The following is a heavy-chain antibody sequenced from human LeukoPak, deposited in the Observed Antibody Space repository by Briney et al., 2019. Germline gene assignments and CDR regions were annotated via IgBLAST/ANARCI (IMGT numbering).Heavy chain of an antibody. Sequence: PGGSLRLSCAASGFTFSSYEMNWVRQAPGKGLEWVSYISSSGSTIYYADSVKGRFTISKDNAKDTLYLQMDGLSAGDTAVYYCVRGGQYYFSSYDHWGQGTLVTVSS. CDR2: ISSSGSTI. CDR3: VRGGQYYFSSYDH. V-gene: IGHV3-48*03. J-gene: IGHJ4*02. CDR1: GFTFSSYE. D-gene: IGHD3-10*01.